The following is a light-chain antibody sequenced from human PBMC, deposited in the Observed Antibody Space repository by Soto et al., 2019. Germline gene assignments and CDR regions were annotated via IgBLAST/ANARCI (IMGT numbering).Light chain of an antibody. V-gene: IGKV3-15*01. CDR2: GAS. Sequence: EIVMTQSPATLSVSPGERATLSCRASQSVSSNLARYQQKPGQAPSLLIYGASTRATGIPARFSGSGSGTEFTLTISSLQSEDFAVYYCQQYNNWPPLYTFGQGTKLEIK. CDR3: QQYNNWPPLYT. CDR1: QSVSSN. J-gene: IGKJ2*01.